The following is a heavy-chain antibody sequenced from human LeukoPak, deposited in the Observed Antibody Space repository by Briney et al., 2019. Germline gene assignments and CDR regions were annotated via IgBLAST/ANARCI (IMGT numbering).Heavy chain of an antibody. V-gene: IGHV3-21*01. Sequence: GGSLRLSCAASGFTFSSYTMSWVRQAPGRGPEWVSSISSSSSYIYYADSVKGRFTISRDNAKNSLYLQMNSLRAEDTAVYYCVRAGYSGYDWPFDYWGQGTRVTVSS. CDR3: VRAGYSGYDWPFDY. CDR1: GFTFSSYT. CDR2: ISSSSSYI. J-gene: IGHJ4*02. D-gene: IGHD5-12*01.